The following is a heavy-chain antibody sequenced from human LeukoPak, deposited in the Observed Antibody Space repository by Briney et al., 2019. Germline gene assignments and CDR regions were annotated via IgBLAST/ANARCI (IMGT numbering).Heavy chain of an antibody. V-gene: IGHV3-23*01. D-gene: IGHD3-10*01. CDR1: GFPLSSYD. Sequence: GGSLRLSCAVSGFPLSSYDMSWVRQAPGKGLEWVSVVSKSGSTTYYADSVKGRFTISRDNSKNTLYLQMNSLRAEDTAVYYCARFGGNYYYYYYMDVWGKGTTVTVSS. CDR3: ARFGGNYYYYYYMDV. CDR2: VSKSGSTT. J-gene: IGHJ6*03.